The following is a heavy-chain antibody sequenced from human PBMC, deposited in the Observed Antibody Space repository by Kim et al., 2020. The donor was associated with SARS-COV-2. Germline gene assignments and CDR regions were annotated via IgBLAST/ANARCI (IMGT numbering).Heavy chain of an antibody. CDR3: ARHRITMVRGVLHYFDY. CDR1: GGSISSSSYY. V-gene: IGHV4-39*01. CDR2: IYYSGST. Sequence: SETLSLTCTVSGGSISSSSYYWGWIRQPPGKGLECIGSIYYSGSTYYNPSLKSRVTISVDTSKNQFSLKLSSVTAADTAVYYCARHRITMVRGVLHYFDYWGQGTLVTVSS. D-gene: IGHD3-10*01. J-gene: IGHJ4*02.